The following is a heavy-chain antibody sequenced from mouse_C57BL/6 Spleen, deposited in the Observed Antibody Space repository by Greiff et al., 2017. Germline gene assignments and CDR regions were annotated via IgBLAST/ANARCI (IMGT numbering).Heavy chain of an antibody. CDR2: IDPSDSYT. D-gene: IGHD2-1*01. J-gene: IGHJ3*01. V-gene: IGHV1-69*01. CDR3: ARSYYGKSAWFAY. CDR1: GYTFTSYW. Sequence: QVQLQQPGAELVMPGASVKLSCKASGYTFTSYWMHWVKQRPGQGLEWIGEIDPSDSYTNYNQKFKSKSTLTVDKSSSTAYMQLSSLTSEDSAVYYCARSYYGKSAWFAYWGQGTLVTVSA.